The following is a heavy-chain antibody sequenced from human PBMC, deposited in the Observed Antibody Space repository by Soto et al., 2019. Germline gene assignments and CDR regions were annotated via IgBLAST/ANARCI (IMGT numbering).Heavy chain of an antibody. CDR1: GFTFRTYT. CDR3: ARDRGYDAHDYYYNAMDV. CDR2: IRGFSPYT. V-gene: IGHV3-21*01. Sequence: GGSLRLSXISSGFTFRTYTMNWVRQAPGKGLEWVSGIRGFSPYTFYAESVKGRFTISRDNAKNSLYLQMNSLRAEDTAVYYCARDRGYDAHDYYYNAMDVWGRGTTVTVSS. J-gene: IGHJ6*02. D-gene: IGHD3-10*01.